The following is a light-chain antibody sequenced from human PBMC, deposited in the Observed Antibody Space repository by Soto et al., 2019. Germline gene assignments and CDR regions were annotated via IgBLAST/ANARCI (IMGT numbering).Light chain of an antibody. CDR2: TAS. Sequence: DIVMSQSPSSLSASVGDRVTITCRASKSISDYLNGDQQKPGKAPKLLSHTASSLQTRGPSSVSCSGSGTDRTRPHTSLRNEDFATFECQQSYSIPFTFGPGTKVDIK. V-gene: IGKV1-39*01. J-gene: IGKJ3*01. CDR3: QQSYSIPFT. CDR1: KSISDY.